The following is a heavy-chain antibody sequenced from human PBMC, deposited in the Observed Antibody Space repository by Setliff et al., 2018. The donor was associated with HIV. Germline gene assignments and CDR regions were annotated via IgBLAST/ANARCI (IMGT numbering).Heavy chain of an antibody. CDR2: IKEDGSDK. J-gene: IGHJ5*02. Sequence: LRLSCAASGFTFSNYWMSWVRQDPGKGPEWVANIKEDGSDKYYVDSVKGRFTMSRDNAKNTLYLQMNSLRVEDTAVYYCARVLLRTNPLYGVASNWFDPWGQGTLVTVSS. V-gene: IGHV3-7*03. D-gene: IGHD2-8*01. CDR1: GFTFSNYW. CDR3: ARVLLRTNPLYGVASNWFDP.